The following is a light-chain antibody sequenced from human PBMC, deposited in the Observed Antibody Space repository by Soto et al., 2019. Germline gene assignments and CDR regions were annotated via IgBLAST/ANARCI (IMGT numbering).Light chain of an antibody. CDR2: LNSDGSH. CDR1: RGHSSYA. CDR3: QTWGTGIQV. J-gene: IGLJ2*01. Sequence: QPVLTQSPSASASLGASVKLTCTLSRGHSSYAIAWHQQQPEKGPRYLMKLNSDGSHSKWDGIPDRFSGSSSGAERYLTISSLQSEDEADYYCQTWGTGIQVFGGGTKLTVL. V-gene: IGLV4-69*01.